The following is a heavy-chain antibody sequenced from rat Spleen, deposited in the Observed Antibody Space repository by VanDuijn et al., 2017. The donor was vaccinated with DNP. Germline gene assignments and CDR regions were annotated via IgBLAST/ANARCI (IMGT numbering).Heavy chain of an antibody. CDR2: ISYSGST. Sequence: EVQLQESGSGLVKPSQSLSLTCSVTGYSITSNYWGWIRKFPGNKLEYIGHISYSGSTNYNPALKSRLSITRDTSKNQFFLQVNSVTTEDTATYYCARWTRYFDYWGQGVMVTVSS. CDR1: GYSITSNY. J-gene: IGHJ2*01. D-gene: IGHD1-7*01. V-gene: IGHV3-1*01. CDR3: ARWTRYFDY.